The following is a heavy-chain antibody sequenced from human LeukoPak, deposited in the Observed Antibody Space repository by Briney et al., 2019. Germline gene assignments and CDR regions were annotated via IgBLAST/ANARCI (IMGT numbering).Heavy chain of an antibody. D-gene: IGHD2-2*01. CDR2: IESNGNEK. CDR3: ARGVTSWPQGPYHFDY. J-gene: IGHJ4*02. CDR1: GFTFNDYA. Sequence: GGSLRLSCAVSGFTFNDYAMNWVRQAPGKGLEWVASIESNGNEKYSSDSLKGRFTISRDNSKNTLYLQMNTVRPEGTALFYCARGVTSWPQGPYHFDYWGQGILITVSS. V-gene: IGHV3-30*02.